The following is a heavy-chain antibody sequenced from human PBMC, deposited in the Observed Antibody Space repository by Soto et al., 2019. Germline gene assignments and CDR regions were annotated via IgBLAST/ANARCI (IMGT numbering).Heavy chain of an antibody. V-gene: IGHV3-23*01. CDR3: AKVGFPYSYGYLFCY. J-gene: IGHJ4*02. Sequence: EVQLLESGGGLVQPGGSLRLSCAASGFTFSTYAMTWVRQAPGKGLEWVSAISASGGSTYYADSVKGRFTISRDNSKNTLYLQMNSLRVEDTAVYYCAKVGFPYSYGYLFCYWGQGTLVTVSS. D-gene: IGHD5-18*01. CDR1: GFTFSTYA. CDR2: ISASGGST.